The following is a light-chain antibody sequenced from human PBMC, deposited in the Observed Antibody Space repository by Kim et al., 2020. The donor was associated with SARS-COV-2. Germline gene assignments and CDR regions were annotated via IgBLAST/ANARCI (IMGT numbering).Light chain of an antibody. Sequence: EVVLTQSPGTLSLSPGERATLSCRASQSVSSIYLAWYQQKPGQAPRLLISATSNRATGIPDRFSGSGSGTDFTLTINKVEPEDFAVYFCQQYGGSPRYSSGQGTKLPI. CDR1: QSVSSIY. CDR3: QQYGGSPRYS. CDR2: ATS. J-gene: IGKJ2*01. V-gene: IGKV3-20*01.